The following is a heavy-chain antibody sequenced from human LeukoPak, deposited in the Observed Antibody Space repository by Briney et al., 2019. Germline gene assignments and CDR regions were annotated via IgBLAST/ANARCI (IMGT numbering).Heavy chain of an antibody. Sequence: PSQTLSLTCTVSGSSISSGGYSWSWIRQPPGKGLEWIGYIYHSGSTYYNPSLKSRVTISVDRSKNQFSLKLSSVTAADTAVYYCVRGVGYGTKFDYWGQGTLVTVSS. D-gene: IGHD4-17*01. V-gene: IGHV4-30-2*01. J-gene: IGHJ4*02. CDR2: IYHSGST. CDR1: GSSISSGGYS. CDR3: VRGVGYGTKFDY.